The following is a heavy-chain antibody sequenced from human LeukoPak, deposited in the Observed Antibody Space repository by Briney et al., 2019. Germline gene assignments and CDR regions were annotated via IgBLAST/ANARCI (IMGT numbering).Heavy chain of an antibody. CDR2: ISTSGST. CDR3: ASRAHFWSGPGG. CDR1: GGSTSRYY. Sequence: SETLSLTCTVSGGSTSRYYWSWIRQPAGKGLEWIGRISTSGSTNYNPSLRSRVTMSVDTFKNQFSLKLSSVTAADTAVYYCASRAHFWSGPGGWGQGTLVTVSS. D-gene: IGHD3-3*02. V-gene: IGHV4-4*07. J-gene: IGHJ4*02.